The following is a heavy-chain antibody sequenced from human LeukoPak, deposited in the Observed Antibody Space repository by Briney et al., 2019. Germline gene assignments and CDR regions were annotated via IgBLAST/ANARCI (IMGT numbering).Heavy chain of an antibody. CDR3: ARVIAAAGTRWFDP. J-gene: IGHJ5*02. Sequence: SQTLSLTCAISGDSVSSNSAAWNWIRQSPSRGLEWLGRTYYRSNWYNDYAVSVKSRITVNPDTSKNQFSPQLNSVTPEDTAVYYCARVIAAAGTRWFDPWGQGTLVTVSS. D-gene: IGHD6-13*01. V-gene: IGHV6-1*01. CDR1: GDSVSSNSAA. CDR2: TYYRSNWYN.